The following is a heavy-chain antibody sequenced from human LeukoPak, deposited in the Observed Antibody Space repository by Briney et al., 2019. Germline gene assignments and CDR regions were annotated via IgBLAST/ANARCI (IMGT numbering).Heavy chain of an antibody. CDR1: GFTFSSYA. CDR2: ISYDGSNK. CDR3: ASIAARTIRRSNAFDI. D-gene: IGHD6-13*01. J-gene: IGHJ3*02. V-gene: IGHV3-30-3*01. Sequence: PGGSLRLSCAASGFTFSSYAMHWVRQAPGKGLEWVAVISYDGSNKYYADSVKGRFTISRDNSKNTLYLQMNSLRAEDTAVYYCASIAARTIRRSNAFDIWGQGTMVTVSS.